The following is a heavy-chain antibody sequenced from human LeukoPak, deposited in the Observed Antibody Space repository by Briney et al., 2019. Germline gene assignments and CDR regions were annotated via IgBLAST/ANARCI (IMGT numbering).Heavy chain of an antibody. D-gene: IGHD4-17*01. CDR1: GFTVSSNY. V-gene: IGHV3-66*01. J-gene: IGHJ6*02. CDR2: TYSGGST. Sequence: GGSLRLSCAASGFTVSSNYMSWVRQAPGKGLEWVSVTYSGGSTYYADSVKGRFTISRDNSKNTLYLQMNSLRAEDTAVYYCASITVTTGLPYYYYGMDVWGQGTTVTVSS. CDR3: ASITVTTGLPYYYYGMDV.